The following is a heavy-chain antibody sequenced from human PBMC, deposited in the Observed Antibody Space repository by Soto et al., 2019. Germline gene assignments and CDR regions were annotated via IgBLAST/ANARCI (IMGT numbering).Heavy chain of an antibody. J-gene: IGHJ4*02. CDR2: ISGGSATT. CDR3: AKGTGYCTSSTCNVIVY. D-gene: IGHD2-2*01. V-gene: IGHV3-23*01. Sequence: GGSLRLSCAASGFTFSSYAMSWVRQAPGKGLEWVSAISGGSATTNYADSVKGRFTISRDNSKNTLYLQMNSLRAEDTAVYYCAKGTGYCTSSTCNVIVYWGQGTQVTV. CDR1: GFTFSSYA.